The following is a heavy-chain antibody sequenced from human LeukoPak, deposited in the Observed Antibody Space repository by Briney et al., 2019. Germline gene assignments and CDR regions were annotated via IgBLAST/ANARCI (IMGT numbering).Heavy chain of an antibody. CDR1: GFTFGDYA. D-gene: IGHD5-18*01. J-gene: IGHJ4*02. CDR3: TRLGPDYSYGDN. CDR2: IRRKANGGTT. Sequence: GGSLRLSCTASGFTFGDYAMNWFRQAPGKGLEWVGLIRRKANGGTTEYAASVRGRFTISRDDSKSIAYLQMNSLQTEDTAVYFCTRLGPDYSYGDNWGLGTLVTASS. V-gene: IGHV3-49*03.